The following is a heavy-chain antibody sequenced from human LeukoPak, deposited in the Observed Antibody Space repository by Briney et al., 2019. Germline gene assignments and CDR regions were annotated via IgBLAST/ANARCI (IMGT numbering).Heavy chain of an antibody. CDR1: GYTFTSYG. D-gene: IGHD5-18*01. CDR2: ISAYNGNT. CDR3: ARDLTARGTGGAFDI. Sequence: ASVKVSCKASGYTFTSYGISWVRQAPGQGLEWMGWISAYNGNTNYAQKLQGRVTMTTDTSTSTAYMELRSLRSDDTAVYYCARDLTARGTGGAFDIWGQGTMVTVSS. J-gene: IGHJ3*02. V-gene: IGHV1-18*01.